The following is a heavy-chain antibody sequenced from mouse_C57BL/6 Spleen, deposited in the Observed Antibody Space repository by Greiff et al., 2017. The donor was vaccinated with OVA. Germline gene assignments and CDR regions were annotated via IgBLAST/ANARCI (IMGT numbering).Heavy chain of an antibody. CDR2: IDPSDSYT. CDR1: GYTFTSYW. Sequence: QVQLQQPGAELVKPGASVKLSCKASGYTFTSYWMQWVKQRPGQGLEWIGEIDPSDSYTNYNQKFKGKATLTVDTSSSTADMQLSSLTSEDSSVYYCARSVGSSYYFDYWGQGTTLTVSS. J-gene: IGHJ2*01. CDR3: ARSVGSSYYFDY. D-gene: IGHD1-1*01. V-gene: IGHV1-50*01.